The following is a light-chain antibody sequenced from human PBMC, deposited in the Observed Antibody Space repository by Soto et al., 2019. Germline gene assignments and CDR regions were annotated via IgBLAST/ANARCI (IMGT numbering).Light chain of an antibody. V-gene: IGKV3D-20*02. CDR3: QQRSNWPALT. Sequence: EIVLTQSPGTLSLSPGERATLSCRASQSVSSSYLAWYQQKPGQAPRLLIYDASKRATGVPARFSASGSGTDFTLTIRSLEPEDFAVYYCQQRSNWPALTFGGGTKVDIK. J-gene: IGKJ4*01. CDR1: QSVSSSY. CDR2: DAS.